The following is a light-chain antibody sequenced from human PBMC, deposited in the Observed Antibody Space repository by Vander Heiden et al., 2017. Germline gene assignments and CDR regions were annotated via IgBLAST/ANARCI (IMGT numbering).Light chain of an antibody. J-gene: IGKJ1*01. CDR3: QQYNDSPWT. CDR1: QSVSSN. Sequence: EIVMTQIAATLSVSPGERVTLSCRASQSVSSNLAWYQQKPGQAPRLLIYGASTGATGFPARFRGSGSGTEFTLTISSLQSENFAVYYCQQYNDSPWTFGQGTKVEIK. CDR2: GAS. V-gene: IGKV3-15*01.